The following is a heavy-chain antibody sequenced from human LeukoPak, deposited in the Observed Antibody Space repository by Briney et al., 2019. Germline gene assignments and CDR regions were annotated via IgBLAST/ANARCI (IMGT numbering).Heavy chain of an antibody. J-gene: IGHJ4*02. CDR3: ARTMSYHWRIDY. CDR1: GYTFTAYY. V-gene: IGHV1-2*02. D-gene: IGHD3-16*02. Sequence: ASVTVSCAASGYTFTAYYVHWVRQAPGQGLEWMGWVNPDSGGTHYAQNFQGRVTMTRETSITTAFMELSSLTSDDTAMYYCARTMSYHWRIDYWGQGTLVTVSS. CDR2: VNPDSGGT.